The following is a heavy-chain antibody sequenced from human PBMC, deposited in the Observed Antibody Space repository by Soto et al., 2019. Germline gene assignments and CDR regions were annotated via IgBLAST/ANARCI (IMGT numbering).Heavy chain of an antibody. J-gene: IGHJ4*02. Sequence: QVQLVESGGGVVQPGRSLRLSCTASGFMFSSYAMHWVRQAPGKGLEWVTVISYDGTNKYYADSVKGRFTISRDNSNTTLYLQMNSLRTEDTAVYYCAKGSEETPDWGQGTLVTVPS. V-gene: IGHV3-30*18. CDR2: ISYDGTNK. CDR3: AKGSEETPD. CDR1: GFMFSSYA.